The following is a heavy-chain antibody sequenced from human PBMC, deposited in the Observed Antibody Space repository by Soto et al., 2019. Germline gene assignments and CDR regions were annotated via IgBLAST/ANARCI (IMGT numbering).Heavy chain of an antibody. CDR1: GYTFTSYG. J-gene: IGHJ6*02. Sequence: ASVKVSCKASGYTFTSYGISWVRQAPGQGLEWMGWISAYNGNTNYAQKLQGRVTMTTDTSTSTAYMELRSLRSDDTAVYYCARDGASSIHRYYDFWSGYPYYYGMDVWGQGTTVTVSS. CDR3: ARDGASSIHRYYDFWSGYPYYYGMDV. D-gene: IGHD3-3*01. CDR2: ISAYNGNT. V-gene: IGHV1-18*01.